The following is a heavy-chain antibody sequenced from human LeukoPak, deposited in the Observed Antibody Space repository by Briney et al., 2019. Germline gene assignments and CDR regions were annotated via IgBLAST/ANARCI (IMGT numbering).Heavy chain of an antibody. CDR3: ASGDFWSGFRDV. J-gene: IGHJ6*04. V-gene: IGHV4-59*11. CDR1: GGSISSHY. D-gene: IGHD3-3*01. Sequence: SETLSLTCTVSGGSISSHYWSWIRQPPGKGLEWIGYIYYSGSTNYNPSLKSRVTISVDTYKNQFSLKLSSVTAADTAVYYCASGDFWSGFRDVWGKGTTVTVSS. CDR2: IYYSGST.